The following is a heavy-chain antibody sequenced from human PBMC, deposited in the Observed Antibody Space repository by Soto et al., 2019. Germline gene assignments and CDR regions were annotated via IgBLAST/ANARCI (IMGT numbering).Heavy chain of an antibody. Sequence: VQLLESGGDLVQPGGPLSLPGVASGLFWTNKPISWVRQPPGRGLEWVSTIGGTDGDSDGVPWYEDSVKGRFTISRDSSANTLFLHMDNLRAEDSALYYCVKRGRNWGAFDFWGQGTTVVVSS. CDR1: GLFWTNKP. J-gene: IGHJ3*01. D-gene: IGHD7-27*01. CDR2: IGGTDGDSDGVP. CDR3: VKRGRNWGAFDF. V-gene: IGHV3-23*01.